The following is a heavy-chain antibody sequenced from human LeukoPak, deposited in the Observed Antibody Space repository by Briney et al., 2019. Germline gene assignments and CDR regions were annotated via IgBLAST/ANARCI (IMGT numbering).Heavy chain of an antibody. CDR2: ISGSGGST. J-gene: IGHJ5*02. V-gene: IGHV3-23*01. Sequence: PGGSLRLSCAASGFTFSSYGMSWVRQAPGKGLEWVSLISGSGGSTYYADSVKGRFTISRDNSKNTLYLQMNRLRAEDTAVYYCAKGPSIAGNWFDPWGQGTLVTVSS. CDR3: AKGPSIAGNWFDP. D-gene: IGHD6-6*01. CDR1: GFTFSSYG.